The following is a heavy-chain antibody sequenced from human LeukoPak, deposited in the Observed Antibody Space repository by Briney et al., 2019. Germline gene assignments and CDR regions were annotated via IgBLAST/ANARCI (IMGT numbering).Heavy chain of an antibody. J-gene: IGHJ4*02. CDR2: IYYSGST. CDR3: ARLRFTRDY. V-gene: IGHV4-59*12. CDR1: GGSISSYY. Sequence: PSETLSLTCTVSGGSISSYYWSWIRQPPGKGLEWIGYIYYSGSTNYNPSLKSRVTISVDTSKNQFSLKLSSVTAADTAVYYCARLRFTRDYWGQGTLVTVSS. D-gene: IGHD4-17*01.